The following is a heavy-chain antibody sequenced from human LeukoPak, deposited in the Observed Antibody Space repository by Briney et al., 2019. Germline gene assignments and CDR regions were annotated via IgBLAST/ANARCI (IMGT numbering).Heavy chain of an antibody. Sequence: GGSLRLSCAASGLTISDDWMTWVRHAPGKGLEWVGRIKNKGGGDTTHYAAPVKGRFTISRDDSQNTLYLQMNSLSIEDTAVYYCSTEGSRNLGYSSGGGCYARDAFDIWGQGTMVTVSS. D-gene: IGHD2-15*01. CDR2: IKNKGGGDTT. V-gene: IGHV3-15*01. J-gene: IGHJ3*02. CDR3: STEGSRNLGYSSGGGCYARDAFDI. CDR1: GLTISDDW.